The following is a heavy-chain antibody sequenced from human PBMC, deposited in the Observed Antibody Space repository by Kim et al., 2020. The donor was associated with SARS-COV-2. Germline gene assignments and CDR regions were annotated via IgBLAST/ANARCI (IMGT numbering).Heavy chain of an antibody. Sequence: SETLSLTCAVYGGSFSGYYWSWIRQPPGKGLEWIGEINHSGSTNYNPSLKSRVTISVDTSKNQFSLKLSSVTAADTAVYYCARIPTVTTYYYYYYGMDV. CDR1: GGSFSGYY. D-gene: IGHD4-4*01. CDR3: ARIPTVTTYYYYYYGMDV. J-gene: IGHJ6*01. CDR2: INHSGST. V-gene: IGHV4-34*01.